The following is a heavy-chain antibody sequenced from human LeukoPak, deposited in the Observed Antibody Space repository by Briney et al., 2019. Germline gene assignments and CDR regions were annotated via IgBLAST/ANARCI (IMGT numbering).Heavy chain of an antibody. J-gene: IGHJ4*02. CDR3: ARDLGYCTNGVCHTRFDY. CDR1: GFNFNIYA. D-gene: IGHD2-8*01. CDR2: ISGSGDGT. Sequence: GGSLRLSCAASGFNFNIYAMTWVRQAPGKGLEWVSVISGSGDGTYYADSVKGRFTISRDNSKNTLYLQMNSLRAEDTAVYYCARDLGYCTNGVCHTRFDYWGQGTLVAVSS. V-gene: IGHV3-23*01.